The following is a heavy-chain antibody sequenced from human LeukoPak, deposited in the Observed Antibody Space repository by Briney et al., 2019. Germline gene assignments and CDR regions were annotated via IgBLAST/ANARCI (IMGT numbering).Heavy chain of an antibody. CDR3: ARDVHRASIVVVPAAIDWFVP. CDR1: GGSISSGCYY. V-gene: IGHV4-31*11. CDR2: IYYSGST. J-gene: IGHJ5*02. D-gene: IGHD2-2*01. Sequence: SETLSLTCAVSGGSISSGCYYWSWIRQPPGKGLEWIGYIYYSGSTYHNPSLKSRVTLSVATTKNQFSLMLSSMTATDTARSYCARDVHRASIVVVPAAIDWFVPWGEGTLVTVSS.